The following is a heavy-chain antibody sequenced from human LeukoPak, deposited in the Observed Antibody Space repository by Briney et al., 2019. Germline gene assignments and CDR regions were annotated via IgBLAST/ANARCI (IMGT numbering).Heavy chain of an antibody. Sequence: GESLKISCKGSGYSFTSYWIGWVRQMPGKGLEWMGVFYPGDSETRYSPSFRGQVTISADKSINTAYLQWSSLRASDTAIYYCARRGPLASPFDYWGQGTLVTVSS. CDR2: FYPGDSET. CDR3: ARRGPLASPFDY. CDR1: GYSFTSYW. D-gene: IGHD2-2*01. V-gene: IGHV5-51*01. J-gene: IGHJ4*02.